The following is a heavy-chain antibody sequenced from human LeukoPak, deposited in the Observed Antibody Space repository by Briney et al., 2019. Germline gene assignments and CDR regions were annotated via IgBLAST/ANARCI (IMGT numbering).Heavy chain of an antibody. CDR3: ARHEYSGSYYGLSWFDP. V-gene: IGHV4-39*01. D-gene: IGHD1-26*01. J-gene: IGHJ5*02. CDR2: IYYSGST. Sequence: SETLSLTCTVSGSSISSSGYYWGGIRQPPGKGLEWIASIYYSGSTYYNPSLKSRVTISVDTSKNQLSLKVSSLTAADTAVYYCARHEYSGSYYGLSWFDPWGQGTLVTVSS. CDR1: GSSISSSGYY.